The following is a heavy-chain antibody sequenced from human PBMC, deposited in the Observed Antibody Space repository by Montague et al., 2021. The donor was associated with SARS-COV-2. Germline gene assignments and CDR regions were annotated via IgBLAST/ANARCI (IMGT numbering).Heavy chain of an antibody. V-gene: IGHV4-59*01. CDR2: VHYTGYT. D-gene: IGHD2-21*01. J-gene: IGHJ4*02. CDR1: GESISGYY. CDR3: ARAEEYCFSANYYNSLDF. Sequence: SETLSLTCGVSGESISGYYWSWIRQSPGKGLEWIGFVHYTGYTDYNPSLKNRVTISLDTPRNHFSMRLRSLTAADTAVYYCARAEEYCFSANYYNSLDFWGQGALVTVSS.